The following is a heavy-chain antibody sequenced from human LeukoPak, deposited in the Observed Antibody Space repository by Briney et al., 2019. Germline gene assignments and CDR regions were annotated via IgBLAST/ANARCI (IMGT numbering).Heavy chain of an antibody. J-gene: IGHJ1*01. CDR1: GGSFSGYY. V-gene: IGHV4-34*01. CDR3: ARGRFKQQLVREYFQH. Sequence: PSETLSLTCAVSGGSFSGYYLSWIRQPPGKGLEWIGEINHSGSTNYNPALKSGVTISLDTSKNQFSLKLSSVTAADTAVYYCARGRFKQQLVREYFQHWGQGTLVTVSS. CDR2: INHSGST. D-gene: IGHD6-13*01.